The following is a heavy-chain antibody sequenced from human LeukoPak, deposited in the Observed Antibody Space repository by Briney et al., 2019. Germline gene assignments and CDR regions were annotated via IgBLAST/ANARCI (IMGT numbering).Heavy chain of an antibody. Sequence: SETLSLTCTVSGYSISSGYYWGWIRQPPGKGLEWIGSIYHSGSTYYNPSLKSRVTISVDTSKNQFSLKLSSVTAADTAVYYCARDRGGYYDSSPVRIAFDIWGQGTMVTVSS. CDR1: GYSISSGYY. CDR3: ARDRGGYYDSSPVRIAFDI. J-gene: IGHJ3*02. CDR2: IYHSGST. V-gene: IGHV4-38-2*02. D-gene: IGHD3-22*01.